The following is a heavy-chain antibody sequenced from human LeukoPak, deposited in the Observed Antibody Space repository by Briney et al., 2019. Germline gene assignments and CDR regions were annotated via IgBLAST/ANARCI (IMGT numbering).Heavy chain of an antibody. CDR1: GFTFSRYA. D-gene: IGHD2-2*01. V-gene: IGHV3-23*01. J-gene: IGHJ4*02. CDR3: AKGRYCSSTSCPRPYYFDY. CDR2: ISGSGGST. Sequence: PGGSLRLSCAASGFTFSRYAMSWVRQAPGKGLEWVSAISGSGGSTYYADSVKGRFTISRDNSKNTLYLQMNSLRAEDTAVYYCAKGRYCSSTSCPRPYYFDYWGQGTLVTVSS.